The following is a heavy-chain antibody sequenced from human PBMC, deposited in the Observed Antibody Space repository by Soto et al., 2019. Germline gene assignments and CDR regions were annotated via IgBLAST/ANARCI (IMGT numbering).Heavy chain of an antibody. Sequence: QVQLQESGPGLVKPSQTLSLTCTVSGGSISSGGYYWSWIRQHPGKGLEWIGYIYYRGSTYYNPSLKSRVTISVDTSKTQFSLKLSSVTAADTTVYYCAREAAGILNWFDPWGQGTLVTVSS. V-gene: IGHV4-31*03. J-gene: IGHJ5*02. D-gene: IGHD6-25*01. CDR1: GGSISSGGYY. CDR2: IYYRGST. CDR3: AREAAGILNWFDP.